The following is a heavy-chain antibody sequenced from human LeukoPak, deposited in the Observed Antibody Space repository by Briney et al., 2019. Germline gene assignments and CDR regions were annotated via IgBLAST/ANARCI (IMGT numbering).Heavy chain of an antibody. CDR2: IIPILGIA. V-gene: IGHV1-69*04. D-gene: IGHD3-3*01. Sequence: GSSVKVSCKASGGTFSSYAISWVRQAPGQGLEWMGRIIPILGIANYAQKFQGRVTMTRDTSTSTVYMELSSLRSEDTAVYYCARDGFWSGPKRVPFDYWGQGTLVTVSS. CDR3: ARDGFWSGPKRVPFDY. J-gene: IGHJ4*02. CDR1: GGTFSSYA.